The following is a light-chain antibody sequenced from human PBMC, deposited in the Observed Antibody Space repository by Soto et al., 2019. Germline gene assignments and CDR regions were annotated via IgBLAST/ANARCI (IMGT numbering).Light chain of an antibody. CDR1: ESIINDY. Sequence: EFVLTQSPGTLSLSPGETATLSCRASESIINDYSAWYQQRPGQPPRLLIYATSKRAPGIPDRFSGSGSGTEFTLTISRLEPEDFAVYYCQQYGRSPLFGQGTRLEIK. CDR2: ATS. CDR3: QQYGRSPL. J-gene: IGKJ5*01. V-gene: IGKV3-20*01.